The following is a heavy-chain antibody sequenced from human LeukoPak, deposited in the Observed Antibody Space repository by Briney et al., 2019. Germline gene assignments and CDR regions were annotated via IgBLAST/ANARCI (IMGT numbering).Heavy chain of an antibody. CDR1: GYTFTSYG. J-gene: IGHJ6*02. D-gene: IGHD1-26*01. CDR2: INPSGGST. CDR3: ARDGGIEVGATKHYGMDV. V-gene: IGHV1-46*01. Sequence: ASVKVSCKASGYTFTSYGISWVRQAPGQGLEWMGIINPSGGSTSFAQNFQGRVTMTRDTSTSTVYMELSSLRSEDTAVYYCARDGGIEVGATKHYGMDVWGQGTTVTVSS.